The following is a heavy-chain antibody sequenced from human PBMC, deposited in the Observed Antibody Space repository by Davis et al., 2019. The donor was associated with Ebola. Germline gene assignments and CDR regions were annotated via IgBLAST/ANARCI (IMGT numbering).Heavy chain of an antibody. V-gene: IGHV3-30*02. D-gene: IGHD4-17*01. CDR1: GFTFSSYG. CDR3: AKDLGTVTSPVGFDY. J-gene: IGHJ4*02. CDR2: IWYDGSNK. Sequence: GESLKISCAASGFTFSSYGLHWVRQPPGKGLEWVAVIWYDGSNKYYADSVKGRFTISRDNSKNTLYLQMNSLRAEDTAVYYCAKDLGTVTSPVGFDYWGQGTLVTVSS.